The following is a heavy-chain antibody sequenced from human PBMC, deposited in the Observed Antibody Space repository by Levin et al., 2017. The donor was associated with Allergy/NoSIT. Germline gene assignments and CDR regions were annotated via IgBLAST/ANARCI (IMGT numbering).Heavy chain of an antibody. CDR2: INHGGST. D-gene: IGHD2-15*01. Sequence: SETLSLTCAVSGGSLTSSYWSWIRQSPGMGLEWIGEINHGGSTNYSPSLKSRVIISVDKSKNQFSLNLTSVTAADTGDYECARGDGVVVGGAIYYNGMDVWGQGTTVTVSS. V-gene: IGHV4-34*01. J-gene: IGHJ6*02. CDR3: ARGDGVVVGGAIYYNGMDV. CDR1: GGSLTSSY.